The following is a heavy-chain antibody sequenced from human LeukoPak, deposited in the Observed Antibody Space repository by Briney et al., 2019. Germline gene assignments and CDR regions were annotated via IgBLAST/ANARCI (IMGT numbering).Heavy chain of an antibody. Sequence: GGSLRLSCAASGFTFTSYGIHWVRQAPGKGLEWVAFIRYDGSKKYYADSVKGRFTISRDNSKNTLYLQMNSLRAEDTAVYYCASVRGRFWGQGTLVTVSS. D-gene: IGHD3-10*02. J-gene: IGHJ4*02. CDR1: GFTFTSYG. V-gene: IGHV3-30*02. CDR3: ASVRGRF. CDR2: IRYDGSKK.